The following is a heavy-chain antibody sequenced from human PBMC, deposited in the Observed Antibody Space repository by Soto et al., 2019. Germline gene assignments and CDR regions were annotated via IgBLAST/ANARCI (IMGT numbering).Heavy chain of an antibody. D-gene: IGHD3-10*01. CDR2: IIPIFGTA. Sequence: QVQLVQSGAEVKKPGSSVKVSCKASGGTFSSYAISWVRQAPGQGLEWMGGIIPIFGTANYAKQFQGRVTITAEESTSTAYVELCSMRSEDTAVYYCAGPAGEEPVFPYWGQGTLVTVSS. CDR1: GGTFSSYA. J-gene: IGHJ4*02. CDR3: AGPAGEEPVFPY. V-gene: IGHV1-69*01.